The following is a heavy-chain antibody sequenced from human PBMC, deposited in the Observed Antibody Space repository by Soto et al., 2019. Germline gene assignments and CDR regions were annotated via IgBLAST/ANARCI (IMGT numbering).Heavy chain of an antibody. V-gene: IGHV4-61*01. CDR3: ARVGPELLGYYFDY. Sequence: SETLSLTCTVSGGSVSSGSYYWSWIRQPPGKGLEWIGYIYYSGSTNYNPSLKSRVTISVDTSKNQFSLKLSSVTAADTAVYYCARVGPELLGYYFDYWGQGTLVTVSS. D-gene: IGHD1-1*01. CDR2: IYYSGST. CDR1: GGSVSSGSYY. J-gene: IGHJ4*02.